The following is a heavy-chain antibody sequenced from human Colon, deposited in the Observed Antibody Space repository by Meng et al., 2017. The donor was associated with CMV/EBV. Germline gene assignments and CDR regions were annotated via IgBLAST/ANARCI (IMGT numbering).Heavy chain of an antibody. V-gene: IGHV3-7*01. J-gene: IGHJ4*02. CDR3: ARCIVAIPGSD. CDR2: IKQDGSEK. D-gene: IGHD6-13*01. CDR1: GFTFSTYW. Sequence: GGSLRLSCAASGFTFSTYWMTWVRQAPGKGLEWVANIKQDGSEKYYADSVKGRFTISRDNAKNSLYLQMNSLRAEDTAVYYCARCIVAIPGSDWGQGTLVTVS.